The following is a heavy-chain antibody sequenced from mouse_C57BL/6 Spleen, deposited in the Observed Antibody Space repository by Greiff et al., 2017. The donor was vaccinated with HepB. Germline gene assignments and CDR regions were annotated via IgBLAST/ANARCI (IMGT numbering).Heavy chain of an antibody. V-gene: IGHV1-5*01. Sequence: VQLQQSGTVLARPGASVKMSCKTSGYTFTSYWMHWVKQRPGQGLEWIGAIYPGNSDTSYNQKFKGKAKLTAVTSASTAYMELSSLTNEDSAVYYWNFYSNYDLYWYFDVWGTGTTVTVSS. CDR3: NFYSNYDLYWYFDV. CDR1: GYTFTSYW. D-gene: IGHD2-5*01. CDR2: IYPGNSDT. J-gene: IGHJ1*03.